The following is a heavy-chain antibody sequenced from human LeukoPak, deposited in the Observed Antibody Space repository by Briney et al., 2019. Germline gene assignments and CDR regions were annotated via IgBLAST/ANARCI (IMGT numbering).Heavy chain of an antibody. CDR2: INHSGST. D-gene: IGHD2-2*01. V-gene: IGHV4-34*01. CDR1: GGSFSGYY. J-gene: IGHJ4*02. Sequence: SEALSLTCAVYGGSFSGYYWSWIRQPPGKGLEWIGEINHSGSTNYNPSLKSRVTISVDTSKNQFSLKLSSVTAADTAVYYCARRPGGIVVVPADEPLPGYYFDYWGQGTLVTVSS. CDR3: ARRPGGIVVVPADEPLPGYYFDY.